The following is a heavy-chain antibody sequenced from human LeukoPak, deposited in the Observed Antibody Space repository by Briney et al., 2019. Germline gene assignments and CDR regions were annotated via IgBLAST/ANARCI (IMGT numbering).Heavy chain of an antibody. V-gene: IGHV1-2*02. Sequence: GASVKVSCKASGYTFTGYYMHWVRQAPGQGLEWMGWINPNSGGTNYAQKFQGRVTMTRDTSISTAYMELSRLRSDDTAVYYCARIDIVVVPAADTEDYWGQGTLVTVSS. J-gene: IGHJ4*02. D-gene: IGHD2-2*01. CDR1: GYTFTGYY. CDR3: ARIDIVVVPAADTEDY. CDR2: INPNSGGT.